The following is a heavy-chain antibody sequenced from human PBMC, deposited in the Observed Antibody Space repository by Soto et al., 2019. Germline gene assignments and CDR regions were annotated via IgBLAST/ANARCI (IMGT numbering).Heavy chain of an antibody. D-gene: IGHD3-3*01. V-gene: IGHV3-30*18. CDR1: GFTFSNYG. J-gene: IGHJ6*02. CDR2: ISDDGSNK. Sequence: GGSLRLSCVASGFTFSNYGMHWVRQAPGKGLEWVAFISDDGSNKYYADSMRGRFTMSRDNSKRTLYLQMSSLRVEDTAVYYCTKRRNVLRFLEWSSGMEVWGQGTTVTVSS. CDR3: TKRRNVLRFLEWSSGMEV.